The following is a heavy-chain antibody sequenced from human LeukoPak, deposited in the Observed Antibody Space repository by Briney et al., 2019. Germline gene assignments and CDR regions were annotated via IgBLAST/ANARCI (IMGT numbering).Heavy chain of an antibody. V-gene: IGHV3-64*01. CDR2: ISSDGGST. Sequence: GGSLRLSCAASGFTFNTYAMHWVRQAPGKGLEYVATISSDGGSTYYASSVKGRFTISRHNSRNTLYLQIGSLRAEDMAVYHCARGGGSSWHAIDYWGQGTLVTVSS. CDR1: GFTFNTYA. J-gene: IGHJ4*02. D-gene: IGHD6-13*01. CDR3: ARGGGSSWHAIDY.